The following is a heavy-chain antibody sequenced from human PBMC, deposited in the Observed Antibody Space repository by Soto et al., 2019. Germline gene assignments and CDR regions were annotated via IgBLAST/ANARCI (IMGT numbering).Heavy chain of an antibody. D-gene: IGHD5-12*01. CDR1: GYSFTSYW. CDR2: IYSGDSDT. Sequence: GESLKISCKGSGYSFTSYWIGWVRQMPGKGLEWMGIIYSGDSDTRYSPSFQGQVTISADKSISTAYLQWSSLKASDTAMYYCAVGGGATIDSYYYGMDVWGQGTTVTVSS. V-gene: IGHV5-51*01. J-gene: IGHJ6*02. CDR3: AVGGGATIDSYYYGMDV.